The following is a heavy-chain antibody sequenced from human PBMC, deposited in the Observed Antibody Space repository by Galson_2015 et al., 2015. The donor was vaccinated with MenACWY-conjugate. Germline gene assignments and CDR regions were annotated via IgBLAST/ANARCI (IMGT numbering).Heavy chain of an antibody. D-gene: IGHD2-2*02. V-gene: IGHV4-4*02. CDR1: GGYIRSNNW. Sequence: LSLTCAVSGGYIRSNNWWSWVRQPPGKGLEWIGETSDSGTSYYNPSLKSRISISVDKTKNQFSLKLTSVTAADTAVYYCARVIYRRGPTRYFNYYMDVWGKGTTVTVSS. J-gene: IGHJ6*03. CDR2: TSDSGTS. CDR3: ARVIYRRGPTRYFNYYMDV.